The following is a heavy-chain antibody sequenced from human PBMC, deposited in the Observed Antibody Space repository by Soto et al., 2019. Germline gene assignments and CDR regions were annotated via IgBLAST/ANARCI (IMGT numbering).Heavy chain of an antibody. V-gene: IGHV3-9*01. CDR2: INWNSGSI. CDR3: LKDESINSYRGHFRP. J-gene: IGHJ1*01. CDR1: GFTFDDYA. Sequence: EVQLVESGGGLVQPGRSLRLSCAASGFTFDDYAMHWVRQVPGKGLEWVSGINWNSGSIGYADSVKGRFAISRDNAKNSLHLQMNRLRAEDTAFYYWLKDESINSYRGHFRPWGQGPLVTVSS. D-gene: IGHD1-1*01.